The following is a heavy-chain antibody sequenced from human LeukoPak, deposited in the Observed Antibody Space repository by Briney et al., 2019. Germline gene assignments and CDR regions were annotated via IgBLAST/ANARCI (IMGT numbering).Heavy chain of an antibody. J-gene: IGHJ4*02. CDR2: INQDGSEK. Sequence: GGSLRLSCAASGFTFSNHWMSRVRQAPGKGLEWVANINQDGSEKYYLDSAKGRFTISRDNAKNSLNLQMNSLRAEDTAVYYCVRNGGSFDYWGQGTLVTVSS. D-gene: IGHD3-10*01. CDR3: VRNGGSFDY. CDR1: GFTFSNHW. V-gene: IGHV3-7*01.